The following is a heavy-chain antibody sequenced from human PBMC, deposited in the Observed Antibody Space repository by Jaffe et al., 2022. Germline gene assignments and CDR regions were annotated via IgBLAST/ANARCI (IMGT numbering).Heavy chain of an antibody. V-gene: IGHV3-11*01. J-gene: IGHJ3*02. D-gene: IGHD4-17*01. CDR3: ARQGYRDYGEYRDAFDI. CDR1: GFTFSDYY. CDR2: IHPTSTII. Sequence: HVQVVESGGGLVKPGGSLRLSCTMSGFTFSDYYINWIRQAPGKGLEWVSHIHPTSTIIYYVDSVKGRFTISRDNAKNSLYLQMDSLRAEDTAVYYCARQGYRDYGEYRDAFDIWGQGTMVTVSS.